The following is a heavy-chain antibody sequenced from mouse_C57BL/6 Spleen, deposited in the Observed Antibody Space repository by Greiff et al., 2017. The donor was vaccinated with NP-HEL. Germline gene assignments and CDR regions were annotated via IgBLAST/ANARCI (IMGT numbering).Heavy chain of an antibody. J-gene: IGHJ2*01. Sequence: EVKVVESGGGLVKPGGSLKLSCAASGFTFSDYGMHWVRQAPEKGLEWVAYISSGSSTIYYADTVKGRFTISRDNAKNTLFLQMTSLRSEDTAMYYCAREGLYYDYGYFDYWGQGTTLTVSS. V-gene: IGHV5-17*01. CDR3: AREGLYYDYGYFDY. CDR2: ISSGSSTI. D-gene: IGHD2-4*01. CDR1: GFTFSDYG.